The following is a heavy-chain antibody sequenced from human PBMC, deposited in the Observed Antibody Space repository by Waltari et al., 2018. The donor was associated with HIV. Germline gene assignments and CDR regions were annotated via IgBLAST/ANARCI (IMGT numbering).Heavy chain of an antibody. Sequence: QVQLQQWGAGLLKPSETLSLTCAVYGGSLTGHYWTFIRQSPGKGLEWIGEINYRGRTNQEPSLKSRVTMSLGTSQSQFSLNLTSVTAADTAVYYCARGGDSPAPRAFDIWGQGTMVTVSS. V-gene: IGHV4-34*01. D-gene: IGHD5-18*01. CDR1: GGSLTGHY. J-gene: IGHJ3*02. CDR2: INYRGRT. CDR3: ARGGDSPAPRAFDI.